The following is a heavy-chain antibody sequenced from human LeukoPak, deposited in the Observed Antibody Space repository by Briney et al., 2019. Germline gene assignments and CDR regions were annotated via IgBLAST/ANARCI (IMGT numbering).Heavy chain of an antibody. CDR2: ISYDGSNK. V-gene: IGHV3-30-3*01. CDR1: GFTFSSYA. Sequence: GRSLRLSCAASGFTFSSYAMHWVRQAPGKGLEWVAVISYDGSNKYYADSVKGRFTISRDNSKNTLYLQMNSLRAEDTAVYYCARGGSGRNWFDPWGQGTLVAVSS. J-gene: IGHJ5*02. D-gene: IGHD1-26*01. CDR3: ARGGSGRNWFDP.